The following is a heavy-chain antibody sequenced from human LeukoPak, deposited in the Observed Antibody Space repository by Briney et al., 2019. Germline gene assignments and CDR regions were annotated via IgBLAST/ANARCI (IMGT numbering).Heavy chain of an antibody. Sequence: GGSLRLSCAASGFTFSSYTMNWGRQAPGKGLEWVSTIGVGGITYYTDSVKGRFTISRDNSKNTLYVQMNSLRAEDTAVYYCAKDRDSTWYDWGQGSLVTVSS. J-gene: IGHJ4*02. D-gene: IGHD6-13*01. CDR2: IGVGGIT. V-gene: IGHV3-23*01. CDR1: GFTFSSYT. CDR3: AKDRDSTWYD.